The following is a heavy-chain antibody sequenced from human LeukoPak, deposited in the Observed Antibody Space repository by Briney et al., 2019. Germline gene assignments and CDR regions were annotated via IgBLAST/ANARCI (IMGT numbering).Heavy chain of an antibody. Sequence: GASLKISCKGSGYIFTSYWIGWVRQMPGKGLEWMGIIYPGDSDIMYSPSFQGQVTISADKSINTAYLQWSSLKASDTAMYYCARRDSAHGFDYWGQGTLVTVSS. CDR1: GYIFTSYW. J-gene: IGHJ4*02. CDR3: ARRDSAHGFDY. V-gene: IGHV5-51*01. D-gene: IGHD2-15*01. CDR2: IYPGDSDI.